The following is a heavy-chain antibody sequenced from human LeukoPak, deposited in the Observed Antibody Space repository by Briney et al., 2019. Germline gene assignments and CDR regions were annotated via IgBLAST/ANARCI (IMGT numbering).Heavy chain of an antibody. J-gene: IGHJ6*02. CDR1: GGSISSFY. Sequence: KPSETLSLTCTVSGGSISSFYWSWIRQPPGKGLEWIGYISDSGSTNYNPSLKSRVTISVDTSKNQFSLKLSSVTAADTAVYYCARRCRSSWGCAMDVWGQGTTVTVSS. CDR2: ISDSGST. D-gene: IGHD6-13*01. CDR3: ARRCRSSWGCAMDV. V-gene: IGHV4-59*08.